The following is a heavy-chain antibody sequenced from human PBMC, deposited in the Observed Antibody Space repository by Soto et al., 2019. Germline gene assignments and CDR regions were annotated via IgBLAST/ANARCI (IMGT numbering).Heavy chain of an antibody. Sequence: KESGPVLVKPTETLTLTCTVSGFSLSNARMGVSWIRQPPGKALEWLAHIFSNDEKSYSTSLKSRLTISKDTSKSQVVLTMTNMDPVDTATYYCARTLLDYGELRWFDPWGQGTLVTVSS. D-gene: IGHD4-17*01. CDR2: IFSNDEK. V-gene: IGHV2-26*01. J-gene: IGHJ5*02. CDR3: ARTLLDYGELRWFDP. CDR1: GFSLSNARMG.